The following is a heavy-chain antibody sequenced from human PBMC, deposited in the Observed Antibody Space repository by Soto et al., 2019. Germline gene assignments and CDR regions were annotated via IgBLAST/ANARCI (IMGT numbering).Heavy chain of an antibody. V-gene: IGHV3-74*01. CDR2: INSDGSST. D-gene: IGHD3-10*01. CDR3: ATNGEGYYYYYMDV. Sequence: EVQLVESGGGLVQPGGSLRLCCAASEFTFSSYWMHWVRQAPGKGLVWVSRINSDGSSTSYADSVKGRFTISRDNAKNTLYLQMNSLRAEDTAVYYCATNGEGYYYYYMDVWCKGTTVTVSS. J-gene: IGHJ6*03. CDR1: EFTFSSYW.